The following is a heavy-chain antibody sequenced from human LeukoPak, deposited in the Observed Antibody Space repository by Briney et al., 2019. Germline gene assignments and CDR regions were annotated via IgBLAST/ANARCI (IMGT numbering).Heavy chain of an antibody. CDR1: GYTFTGYY. CDR2: INPNSGGT. Sequence: ASVKVSCKASGYTFTGYYMHWVRQAPGQGLEWMGWINPNSGGTNYAQKFQGRVTMTRDTSISTAYMELSSLRSEDTAVYYCARGHSSSWYRNWFDPWGQGALVTVSS. CDR3: ARGHSSSWYRNWFDP. V-gene: IGHV1-2*02. J-gene: IGHJ5*02. D-gene: IGHD6-13*01.